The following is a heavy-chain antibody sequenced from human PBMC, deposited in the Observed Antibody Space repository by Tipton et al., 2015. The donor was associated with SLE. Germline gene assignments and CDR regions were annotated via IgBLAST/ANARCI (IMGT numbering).Heavy chain of an antibody. V-gene: IGHV4-59*01. Sequence: TLSLTCTVSGGSISSYYWSWIRQPPGKGLEWIGYIYYSGSTNYNPSLKSRVTISVDTSKNQFSLKLSSVTAADTAVYYCARVRVGATQDAFDIWGQGTMVTVSS. D-gene: IGHD1-26*01. CDR3: ARVRVGATQDAFDI. CDR1: GGSISSYY. CDR2: IYYSGST. J-gene: IGHJ3*02.